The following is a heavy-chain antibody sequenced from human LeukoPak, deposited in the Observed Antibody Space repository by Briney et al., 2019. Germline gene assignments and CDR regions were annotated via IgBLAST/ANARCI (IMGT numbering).Heavy chain of an antibody. D-gene: IGHD3-10*01. V-gene: IGHV1-2*02. J-gene: IGHJ6*03. CDR1: GYTFTAYY. CDR2: INPNSGGT. Sequence: ASVKVSCKASGYTFTAYYMHWVRQAPGQGLEWMGWINPNSGGTKYAQKFQGRVTMTGDTSISTAYMELRSLRSDDTAVYYCARFRFGEGSHYYYMDVWGKGTTVTVSS. CDR3: ARFRFGEGSHYYYMDV.